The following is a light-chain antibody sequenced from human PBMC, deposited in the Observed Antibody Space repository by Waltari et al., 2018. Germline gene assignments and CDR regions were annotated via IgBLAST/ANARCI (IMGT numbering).Light chain of an antibody. CDR1: QSRSRSR. Sequence: VLTQSPGTLSLAPGERATLACRAGQSRSRSRLAWYLHKPGQAPRLLIYGASVRATGIPDRFSGSGSGTYFTLTISGVEPEDFAVYYCQQYGSSIMYTFGQGTRLEIK. CDR2: GAS. J-gene: IGKJ2*01. CDR3: QQYGSSIMYT. V-gene: IGKV3-20*01.